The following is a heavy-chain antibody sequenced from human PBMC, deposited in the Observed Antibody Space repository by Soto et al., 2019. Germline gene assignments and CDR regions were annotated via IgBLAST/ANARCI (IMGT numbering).Heavy chain of an antibody. J-gene: IGHJ4*02. D-gene: IGHD6-19*01. Sequence: PSETLSLTCAVSSGSFIGNYWSWMRQPPGKGLEWIGEFNHNGNINYNPSLESRATISLDTSKNQFSLKLTSVTAADTAVYYCARRYGWSFDYWGQGTLVTVSS. CDR1: SGSFIGNY. CDR3: ARRYGWSFDY. V-gene: IGHV4-34*01. CDR2: FNHNGNI.